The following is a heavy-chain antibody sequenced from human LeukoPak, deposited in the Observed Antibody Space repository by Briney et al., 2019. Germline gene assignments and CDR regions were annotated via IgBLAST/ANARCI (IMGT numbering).Heavy chain of an antibody. V-gene: IGHV3-30-3*01. CDR1: GFTFSSYA. CDR3: ARDYSSGWYHVSYFDY. Sequence: PGGSLRLSCAASGFTFSSYAMSWVRQAPGKGLEWVAVISYDGSNKYYADSVKGRFTISRDNSKNTLYLQMNSLRAEDTAVYYCARDYSSGWYHVSYFDYWGQGTLVTVSS. J-gene: IGHJ4*02. D-gene: IGHD6-19*01. CDR2: ISYDGSNK.